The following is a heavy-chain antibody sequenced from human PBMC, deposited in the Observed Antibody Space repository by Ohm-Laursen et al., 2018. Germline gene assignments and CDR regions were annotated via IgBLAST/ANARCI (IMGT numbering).Heavy chain of an antibody. CDR1: GYTFTSFG. J-gene: IGHJ3*02. CDR3: ARGGGVGASEVPAFDI. D-gene: IGHD1-26*01. Sequence: GSVCASSAVSGYTFTSFGIGCGREAPRERLWCMGGISASNGNTNYAQKFKGRVTMTTDTSTSTAYMELRSLRSDDTAVYYCARGGGVGASEVPAFDIWGQGTMVTVSS. CDR2: ISASNGNT. V-gene: IGHV1-18*01.